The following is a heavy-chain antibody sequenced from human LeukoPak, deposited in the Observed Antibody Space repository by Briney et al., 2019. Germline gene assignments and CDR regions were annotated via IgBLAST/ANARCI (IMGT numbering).Heavy chain of an antibody. D-gene: IGHD3/OR15-3a*01. V-gene: IGHV1-69*13. CDR1: VGTFSTYA. J-gene: IGHJ5*02. CDR3: AREGLDWNGLGNWFDP. CDR2: IIPIFCTP. Sequence: SVRVSSTPSVGTFSTYAISWVRQAPGQGLEWMGGIIPIFCTPNYAQRVPGRVTISADEATSTVYFELSSLRSEDTAVYYCAREGLDWNGLGNWFDPWGQGTLVTVSS.